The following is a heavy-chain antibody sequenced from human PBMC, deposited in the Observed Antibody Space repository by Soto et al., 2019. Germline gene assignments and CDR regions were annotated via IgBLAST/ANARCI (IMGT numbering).Heavy chain of an antibody. Sequence: QVQLVESGGGVVQPGRSLRLSCAASGFSISRSAMHWVRQAPGKGLEWVAVIAYDGSNRWYADSAKGRFTISRDNSKNXVYLEMSSLRGEDTAVYYCARDLQAGTDNVNWFAPWGQGTLVTVSS. J-gene: IGHJ5*02. V-gene: IGHV3-30*04. D-gene: IGHD1-1*01. CDR1: GFSISRSA. CDR2: IAYDGSNR. CDR3: ARDLQAGTDNVNWFAP.